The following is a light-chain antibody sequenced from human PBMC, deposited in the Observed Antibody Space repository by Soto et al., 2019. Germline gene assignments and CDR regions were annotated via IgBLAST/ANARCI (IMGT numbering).Light chain of an antibody. CDR3: QHYNSYSEA. J-gene: IGKJ1*01. CDR1: QTLRSW. V-gene: IGKV1-5*03. Sequence: DIQMTQSPSTLSGSVGDRVTITCRASQTLRSWLAGYQQKPGKAPKLLIYKASTLKSGVPSRFSGSGSGTEFTLTISSLQPDDFATYYCQHYNSYSEAFGQGTKVELK. CDR2: KAS.